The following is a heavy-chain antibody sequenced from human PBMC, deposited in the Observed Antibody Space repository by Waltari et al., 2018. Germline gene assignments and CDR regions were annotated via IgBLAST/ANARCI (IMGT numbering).Heavy chain of an antibody. J-gene: IGHJ2*01. CDR3: ARVLTPTYFDL. V-gene: IGHV3-53*01. CDR1: GCAARRNN. Sequence: ERQLVESGGGLIHSGGSMRLSCADAGCAARRNNICGVRQAPGKGVEWVSMIYSGGRTYYADSVKGRVTIARDNSKNTLYLQMNSLRAEDTAVYYCARVLTPTYFDLWGRGTLVTVSS. CDR2: IYSGGRT.